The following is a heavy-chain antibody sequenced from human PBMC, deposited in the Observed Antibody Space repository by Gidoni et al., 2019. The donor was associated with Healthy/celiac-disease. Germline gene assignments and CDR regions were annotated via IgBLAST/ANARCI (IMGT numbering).Heavy chain of an antibody. Sequence: QVQLQESGPGLVKPSQTLSLTCTVSGGSISSGGSYWSWIRQHPGKGLEWIGYIYYSGSTYYNPSLKSRVTISVDTSKNQFSLKLSSVTAADTAVYYCARAEVVVVAATPGNWFDPWGQGTLVTVSS. J-gene: IGHJ5*02. CDR3: ARAEVVVVAATPGNWFDP. V-gene: IGHV4-31*03. CDR2: IYYSGST. D-gene: IGHD2-15*01. CDR1: GGSISSGGSY.